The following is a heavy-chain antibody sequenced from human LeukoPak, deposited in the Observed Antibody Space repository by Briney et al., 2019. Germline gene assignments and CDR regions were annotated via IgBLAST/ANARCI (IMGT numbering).Heavy chain of an antibody. CDR1: GFTFSSYG. CDR3: ARGSSRDYYDSSGYPDFDY. CDR2: IWYDGGNK. Sequence: GGSLRLSCAASGFTFSSYGMHWVRQAPGKGLEWVAVIWYDGGNKYYADSVKGRFTISRDNSKNTLYLQMNSLRAEDTAVYYCARGSSRDYYDSSGYPDFDYWGQGTLVTVSS. D-gene: IGHD3-22*01. V-gene: IGHV3-33*01. J-gene: IGHJ4*02.